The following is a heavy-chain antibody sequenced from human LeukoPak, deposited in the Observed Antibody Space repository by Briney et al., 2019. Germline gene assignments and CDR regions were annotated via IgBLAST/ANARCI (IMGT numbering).Heavy chain of an antibody. Sequence: GGSLRLSCAASGFTFSIDGMHWVRQAPGKGLEWVAFIRYDGTNIYYADSVKGRFTISRDNSKNTVYLQMNSLRAEDTAVYYCAKDLRGYCSGGSCTTIDYWGQGTLVTVSS. D-gene: IGHD2-15*01. CDR3: AKDLRGYCSGGSCTTIDY. CDR2: IRYDGTNI. CDR1: GFTFSIDG. V-gene: IGHV3-30*02. J-gene: IGHJ4*02.